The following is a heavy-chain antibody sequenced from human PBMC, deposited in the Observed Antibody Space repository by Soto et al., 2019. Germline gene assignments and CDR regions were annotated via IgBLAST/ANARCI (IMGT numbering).Heavy chain of an antibody. Sequence: GGSLRLSCAASGFTFSSYAMSWVRQAPGKGLEWVSAISGSGGSTYYADSVKGRFTISRDNSKNTLYLQMNSLRAEDTAVYYCAKEYTTMVRGVIITYDAFDIWGQGTMVTVSS. CDR2: ISGSGGST. D-gene: IGHD3-10*01. J-gene: IGHJ3*02. CDR1: GFTFSSYA. CDR3: AKEYTTMVRGVIITYDAFDI. V-gene: IGHV3-23*01.